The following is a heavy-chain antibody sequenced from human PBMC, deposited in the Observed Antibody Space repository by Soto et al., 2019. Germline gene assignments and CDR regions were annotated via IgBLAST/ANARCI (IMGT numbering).Heavy chain of an antibody. V-gene: IGHV3-33*08. J-gene: IGHJ4*02. Sequence: PGGSLRLSCVGSGFIFSNNGMHWVRQTPGKGLEWVAFMSYDGSDTFYADSVKGRFTISRDNSKNTLFLHMSNLRVEDTAVYYCAREDSIIIPAVSDFWGQGTLVTVSS. CDR3: AREDSIIIPAVSDF. CDR1: GFIFSNNG. CDR2: MSYDGSDT. D-gene: IGHD2-2*01.